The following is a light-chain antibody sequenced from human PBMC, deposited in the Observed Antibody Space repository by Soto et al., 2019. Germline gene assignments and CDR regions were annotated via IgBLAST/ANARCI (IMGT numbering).Light chain of an antibody. V-gene: IGKV1-39*01. CDR1: QSISRY. CDR3: QHSYTSPFT. CDR2: AAS. J-gene: IGKJ3*01. Sequence: DIQMTQSPSSLSASVGDRITITCRASQSISRYLNWYQQKPGKPPNLLIYAASNLQSGVPSRFSGSGSGTDFTLTIISLQPEDFATYHCQHSYTSPFTFGPGTKVDIK.